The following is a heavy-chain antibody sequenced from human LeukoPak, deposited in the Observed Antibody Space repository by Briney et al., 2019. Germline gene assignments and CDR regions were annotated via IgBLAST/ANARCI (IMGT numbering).Heavy chain of an antibody. D-gene: IGHD3-22*01. CDR1: GGSISSYY. CDR2: IYYSGST. CDR3: ARDRDYYDSRGAFDI. J-gene: IGHJ3*02. V-gene: IGHV4-59*01. Sequence: SETLSLTCTVSGGSISSYYWSWIRQPPGKGLEWIGYIYYSGSTNYNPSLKSRVTISVDTSENQFSLKLSSVTAADTAVYYCARDRDYYDSRGAFDIWGQGTMVTVSS.